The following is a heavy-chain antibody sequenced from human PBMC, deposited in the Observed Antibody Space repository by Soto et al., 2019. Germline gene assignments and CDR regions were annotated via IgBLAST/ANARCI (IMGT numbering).Heavy chain of an antibody. D-gene: IGHD3-22*01. J-gene: IGHJ5*02. Sequence: EVQLLESGGGLVQPGGSLRLSCAASGFTFSSYVMSWVRQAPGKGLEWVSGISGSGDNTYYADSVKGRFTISRDNSKNTLFLQMNSLRAEATALYFCAQEMGDYYDSSGSLFDPWGQGTLVTVSS. CDR2: ISGSGDNT. V-gene: IGHV3-23*01. CDR3: AQEMGDYYDSSGSLFDP. CDR1: GFTFSSYV.